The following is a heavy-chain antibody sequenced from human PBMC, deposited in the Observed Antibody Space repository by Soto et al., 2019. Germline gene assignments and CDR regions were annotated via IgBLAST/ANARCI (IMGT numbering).Heavy chain of an antibody. CDR3: ARDGDVNTGFGKDY. CDR2: IWHDGGNK. D-gene: IGHD3-16*01. J-gene: IGHJ4*02. V-gene: IGHV3-33*01. Sequence: GGSLRLSCADSGFTFRSYGMHWVRQAPGKGLEWVAFIWHDGGNKFYAESVKGRFTISRDNSKNTLYLQMTSLSAEDTAMYYCARDGDVNTGFGKDYWGQGTLVTVSS. CDR1: GFTFRSYG.